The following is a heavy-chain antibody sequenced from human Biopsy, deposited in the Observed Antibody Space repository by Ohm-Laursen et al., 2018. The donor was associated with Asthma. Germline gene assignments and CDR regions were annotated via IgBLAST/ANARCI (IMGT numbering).Heavy chain of an antibody. CDR2: ISKDASTQ. J-gene: IGHJ3*02. CDR3: VRDGTDDAFDI. Sequence: SSLRLSCAAPGFSFSNFAIHWVRQAPCKGLEWVGVISKDASTQDYADSVKGRFTMARDNSKNTLDLQMNSLREEDTAVYYCVRDGTDDAFDIWGQGTVVSVSS. V-gene: IGHV3-30*01. CDR1: GFSFSNFA. D-gene: IGHD1-1*01.